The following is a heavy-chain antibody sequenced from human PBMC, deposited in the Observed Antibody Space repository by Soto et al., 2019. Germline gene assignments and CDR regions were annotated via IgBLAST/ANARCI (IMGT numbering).Heavy chain of an antibody. Sequence: GGSLRLSCAASGFTFSSYGRHWVRQAPGKGVEWVAVISYDGSNKYYADCVKGRFTISRDNSKNTLCLQTNSLRAEDTAVYYCAKDLLLDYDILTGPVDYWGQGTLVTVSS. D-gene: IGHD3-9*01. V-gene: IGHV3-30*18. J-gene: IGHJ4*02. CDR3: AKDLLLDYDILTGPVDY. CDR2: ISYDGSNK. CDR1: GFTFSSYG.